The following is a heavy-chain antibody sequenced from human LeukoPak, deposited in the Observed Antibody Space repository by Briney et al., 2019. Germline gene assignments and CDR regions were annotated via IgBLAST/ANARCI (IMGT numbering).Heavy chain of an antibody. CDR2: TSSSSSYT. CDR1: GFTFSDYY. CDR3: ARGYDILTGYSPFFYYGMDV. D-gene: IGHD3-9*01. Sequence: GGSLRLSCAASGFTFSDYYMSWIRQAPGKGLEWVSYTSSSSSYTNYADSVKGRFTISRDNAKNSLYLQMNSLRAEDTAVYYCARGYDILTGYSPFFYYGMDVWGKGTTVTVSS. V-gene: IGHV3-11*06. J-gene: IGHJ6*04.